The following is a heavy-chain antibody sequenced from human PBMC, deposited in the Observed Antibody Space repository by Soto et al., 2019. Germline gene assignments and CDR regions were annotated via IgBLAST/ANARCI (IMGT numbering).Heavy chain of an antibody. CDR2: IIPINGNT. D-gene: IGHD6-19*01. Sequence: GASVKVSCKASGYTFTSYGISWVRQAPGQGLEWMGRIIPINGNTNYAQKFQGRVTITADKSTSTAYMELSSLRSEDTAVYYCARDRSGGSGSTKDDYWGQGTLVTVSS. CDR3: ARDRSGGSGSTKDDY. V-gene: IGHV1-18*01. CDR1: GYTFTSYG. J-gene: IGHJ4*02.